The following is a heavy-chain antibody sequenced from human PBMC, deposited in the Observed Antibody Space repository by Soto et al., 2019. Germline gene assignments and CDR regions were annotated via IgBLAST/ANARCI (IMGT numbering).Heavy chain of an antibody. D-gene: IGHD3-10*01. CDR2: INAGNGNT. V-gene: IGHV1-3*01. J-gene: IGHJ5*02. CDR3: ARVPLPVSGDYYGSGSYRGIPKSQYNWFDP. CDR1: GYTFTSYA. Sequence: QVQLVQSGAEVKKPGASVKVSCKASGYTFTSYAMHWVRQAPGQRLEWMGWINAGNGNTKYSQKFQGRVTITRDTSASTAYMELSSLRSEDTAVYYCARVPLPVSGDYYGSGSYRGIPKSQYNWFDPWGQGTLVTVSS.